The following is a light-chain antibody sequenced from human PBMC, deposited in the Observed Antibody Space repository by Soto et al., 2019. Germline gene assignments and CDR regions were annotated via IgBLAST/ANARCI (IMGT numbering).Light chain of an antibody. J-gene: IGKJ5*01. V-gene: IGKV1-33*01. CDR3: QQYDNPPT. Sequence: MQMIQSPSSLSADVGDRGSITCQASQDISNYLNWYQQKPGKPTKLLIYDASNLETGAPSRFSGSGSGTDFTFTISSLQPEDIATYYSQQYDNPPTFGPGKRLELK. CDR2: DAS. CDR1: QDISNY.